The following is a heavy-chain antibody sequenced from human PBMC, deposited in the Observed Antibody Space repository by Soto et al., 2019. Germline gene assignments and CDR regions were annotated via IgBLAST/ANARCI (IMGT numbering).Heavy chain of an antibody. CDR3: ARDRTGAAYFDY. D-gene: IGHD1-26*01. J-gene: IGHJ4*02. CDR2: INPAGDTT. Sequence: QVQLVQSGAEVKKPGTSVKVSCKASGFTVTNYYMHWLRLAPGQGPEWMGLINPAGDTTSFAPKFRGRVTVTRHTSTSTIYMEMRGLRSDDTAFYYCARDRTGAAYFDYWGQGTRVTVS. V-gene: IGHV1-46*03. CDR1: GFTVTNYY.